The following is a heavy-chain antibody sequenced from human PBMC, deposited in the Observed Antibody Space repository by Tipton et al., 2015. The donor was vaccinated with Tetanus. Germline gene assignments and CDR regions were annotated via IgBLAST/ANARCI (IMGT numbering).Heavy chain of an antibody. Sequence: SLRLSCAASGFTLSRYTLNWVRQAPGKGLEWVSLTYGDESTYYADSVKGRFTISRDNSKNTLYLQMSNLRAEDTAVYYCARDYPDFDYWGQGTLVTVSS. D-gene: IGHD3-16*02. CDR2: TYGDEST. CDR3: ARDYPDFDY. CDR1: GFTLSRYT. V-gene: IGHV3-53*01. J-gene: IGHJ4*02.